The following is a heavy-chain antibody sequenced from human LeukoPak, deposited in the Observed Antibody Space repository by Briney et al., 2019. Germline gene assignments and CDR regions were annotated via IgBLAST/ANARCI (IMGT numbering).Heavy chain of an antibody. D-gene: IGHD2-15*01. CDR2: INHSGST. CDR3: ARDEYCSGGSCCSYAFDI. CDR1: GGSFSGYY. Sequence: SETLSLTCAVYGGSFSGYYWSWIRQPPGKGLEWIGEINHSGSTNYNPSLKSRVTISVDTSKNQFSLRLSSVTAADTAVYYCARDEYCSGGSCCSYAFDIWGQGTMVTVSS. J-gene: IGHJ3*02. V-gene: IGHV4-34*01.